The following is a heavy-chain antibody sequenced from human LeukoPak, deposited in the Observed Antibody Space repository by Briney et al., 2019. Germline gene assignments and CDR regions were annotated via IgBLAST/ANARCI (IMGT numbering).Heavy chain of an antibody. Sequence: GGSLRLSCAASGFTFSSYAMHWVRQAPGKGLEWVAVISYDGSNKYYADSVKGRFTISRDNSKNTLYLQMNSLRAEDTAVYYCAREDVGSSSWYGYYYYGMDVWGQGTAVTVSS. CDR3: AREDVGSSSWYGYYYYGMDV. V-gene: IGHV3-30-3*01. CDR1: GFTFSSYA. J-gene: IGHJ6*02. CDR2: ISYDGSNK. D-gene: IGHD6-13*01.